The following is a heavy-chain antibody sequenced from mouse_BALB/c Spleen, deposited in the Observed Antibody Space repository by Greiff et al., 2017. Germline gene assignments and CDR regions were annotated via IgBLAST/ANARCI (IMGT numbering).Heavy chain of an antibody. Sequence: ESGPGLVKPSQSLSLTCSVTGYSITSGYYWNLIRQFPGNKLEWMGYISYDGSNNYNPSLKNRISITRDTSKNQFFLKLNSVTTEDTATYYCAREGLLRLRGFDYWGQGTTLTVSS. CDR1: GYSITSGYY. CDR2: ISYDGSN. J-gene: IGHJ2*01. D-gene: IGHD1-2*01. V-gene: IGHV3-6*02. CDR3: AREGLLRLRGFDY.